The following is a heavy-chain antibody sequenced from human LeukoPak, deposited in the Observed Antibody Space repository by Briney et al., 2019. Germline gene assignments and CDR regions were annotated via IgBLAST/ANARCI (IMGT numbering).Heavy chain of an antibody. V-gene: IGHV1-46*01. CDR3: ARGEDIVVVPAAPSDY. CDR2: INPSGGST. J-gene: IGHJ4*02. CDR1: GYTFTSYY. Sequence: ASVKVSCKASGYTFTSYYMHWVRQAPGQGLEWMGIINPSGGSTSYAQKFQGRVTMTRDTSTSTVYMELSSLRSDDTAVYYCARGEDIVVVPAAPSDYWGQGTLVTVSS. D-gene: IGHD2-2*01.